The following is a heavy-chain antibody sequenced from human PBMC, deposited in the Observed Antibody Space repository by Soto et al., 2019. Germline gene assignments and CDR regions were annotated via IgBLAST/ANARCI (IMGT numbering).Heavy chain of an antibody. Sequence: GGSLRLSCAASGFTFSNYAMTWVRQAPGKGLEWVSGISGSGGTTFYAGSVKGRFAISRDNSKNTLYLQMSSLRAEDTAVYFCALRYCSRATCPPLNSYFYMDVWGKGTTVTVSS. V-gene: IGHV3-23*01. CDR1: GFTFSNYA. CDR3: ALRYCSRATCPPLNSYFYMDV. CDR2: ISGSGGTT. D-gene: IGHD2-2*01. J-gene: IGHJ6*03.